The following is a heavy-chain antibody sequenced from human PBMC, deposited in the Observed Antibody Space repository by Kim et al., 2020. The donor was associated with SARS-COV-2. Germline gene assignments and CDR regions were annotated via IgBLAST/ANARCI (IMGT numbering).Heavy chain of an antibody. CDR2: IYYSGST. Sequence: SETLSLTCTVSGGSISSYYWSWIRQPPGKGLEWIGYIYYSGSTNYNPSLKSRVTISVDTSKNQFSLKLSSVTAADTAVYYCACYSGSYYGMDVWGQGTTVTVSS. J-gene: IGHJ6*02. CDR3: ACYSGSYYGMDV. V-gene: IGHV4-59*01. D-gene: IGHD1-26*01. CDR1: GGSISSYY.